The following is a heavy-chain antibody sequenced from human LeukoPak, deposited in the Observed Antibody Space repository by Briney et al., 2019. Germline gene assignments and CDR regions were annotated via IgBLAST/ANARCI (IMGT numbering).Heavy chain of an antibody. V-gene: IGHV4-59*01. CDR2: IYYSGST. J-gene: IGHJ6*02. D-gene: IGHD3/OR15-3a*01. CDR1: GGSISSYY. Sequence: SETLSLTCTVSGGSISSYYWSWIRQPPGKGLEWIGYIYYSGSTNYNPSLKSRVTISVDTSKNQFSLKLSSVTAADTAVYYCARGKEGLYHYGMDVWGQGTTVTVSS. CDR3: ARGKEGLYHYGMDV.